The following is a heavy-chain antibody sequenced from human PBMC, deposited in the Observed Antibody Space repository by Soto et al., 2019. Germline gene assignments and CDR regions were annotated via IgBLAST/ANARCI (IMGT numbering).Heavy chain of an antibody. CDR1: GISFRSTW. CDR2: INQDGSTQ. CDR3: AKEDRVRFDY. V-gene: IGHV3-7*01. Sequence: EVQLVESGGGLVQPGGSLRLSCAASGISFRSTWMSWVRQAPGKGLQWVANINQDGSTQYYGDSVRGRFTISRDNADNSLPLHMDSLAADGPAVYYRAKEDRVRFDYWGQGTLVTVSS. J-gene: IGHJ4*02.